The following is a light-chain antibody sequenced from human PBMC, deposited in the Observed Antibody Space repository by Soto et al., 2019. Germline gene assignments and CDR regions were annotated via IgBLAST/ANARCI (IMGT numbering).Light chain of an antibody. V-gene: IGKV3-11*01. CDR3: QQRLMT. CDR2: DAS. Sequence: EIVLTQSPATLSLSPGERATLSCRASQTVSTYLAWYQQKPGQAPRLFIYDASTRATGIPARFSGRGSGTDFTLTISSLEPDDFAVYYCQQRLMTFGQGTRVEIK. CDR1: QTVSTY. J-gene: IGKJ1*01.